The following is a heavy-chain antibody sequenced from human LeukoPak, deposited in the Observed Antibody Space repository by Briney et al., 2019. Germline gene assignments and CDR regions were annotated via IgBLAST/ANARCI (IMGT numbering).Heavy chain of an antibody. CDR1: GYTFTSYD. CDR3: ARRTLVRGIL. V-gene: IGHV1-8*01. Sequence: ASVKVSCKASGYTFTSYDINWVRQATGQGLEWMGWMNPNSGNTGYAQKLQGRVTMTRNTSISTAYMELSSLRSEDTAIYYCARRTLVRGILWGQGTLVTVSS. D-gene: IGHD3-10*01. J-gene: IGHJ4*02. CDR2: MNPNSGNT.